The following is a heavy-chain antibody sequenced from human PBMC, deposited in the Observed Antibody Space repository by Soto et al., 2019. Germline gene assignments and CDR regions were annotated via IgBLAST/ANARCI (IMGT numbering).Heavy chain of an antibody. D-gene: IGHD3-3*01. Sequence: GASVKVSCKASGGTFSSYAISWVRQAPGQGLEWMGGIIPIFGSANYAQKFQGRVTITADESTSTAYMELSSLRSEDTAVYYCAGDKRGLESLRYHYYYGRDVWGQGTTVTVSS. CDR1: GGTFSSYA. CDR3: AGDKRGLESLRYHYYYGRDV. J-gene: IGHJ6*02. CDR2: IIPIFGSA. V-gene: IGHV1-69*13.